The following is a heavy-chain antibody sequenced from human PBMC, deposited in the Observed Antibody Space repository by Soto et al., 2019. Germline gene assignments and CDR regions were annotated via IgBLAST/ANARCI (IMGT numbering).Heavy chain of an antibody. CDR3: ARDWQGYDFWSGYSARWLDP. Sequence: GASGKVSCKASGYTFTSYGISWVRQAPGQGLEWMGWISAYNGNTNYAQKLQGRVTMTTDTSTSTAYMELRSLRSDDTAVYYCARDWQGYDFWSGYSARWLDPWGQGTLVTVSS. V-gene: IGHV1-18*01. D-gene: IGHD3-3*01. CDR2: ISAYNGNT. J-gene: IGHJ5*02. CDR1: GYTFTSYG.